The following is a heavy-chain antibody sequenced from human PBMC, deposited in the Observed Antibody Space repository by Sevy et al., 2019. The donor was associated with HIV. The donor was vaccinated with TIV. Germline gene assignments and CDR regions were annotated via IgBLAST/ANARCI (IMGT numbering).Heavy chain of an antibody. D-gene: IGHD6-19*01. Sequence: GGSLRLSCAASGFTFSDYYMSWIRQAPGKGLEWVSYISSSGSTIYYADSVKGRFTISRDNSKNTLYLQMNSLRAEDTAVYYCARVRLVFAFDIWGQGTMVTVSS. J-gene: IGHJ3*02. CDR2: ISSSGSTI. V-gene: IGHV3-11*01. CDR1: GFTFSDYY. CDR3: ARVRLVFAFDI.